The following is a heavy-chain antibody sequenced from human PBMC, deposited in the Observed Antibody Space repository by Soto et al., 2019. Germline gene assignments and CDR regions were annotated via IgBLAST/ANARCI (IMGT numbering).Heavy chain of an antibody. CDR2: INWNSGSI. CDR3: AKGYNYDRSGNPDY. V-gene: IGHV3-9*01. CDR1: GFTFEDYA. Sequence: EVQLVESGGGLVQPGRSLRLSCAASGFTFEDYAMHWVRQAPWKGLGWDSGINWNSGSIGYADSVKGRFTISRDNAKNSLYLQMNSLRTEDTALYYCAKGYNYDRSGNPDYWGQGTLVTVSS. J-gene: IGHJ4*02. D-gene: IGHD3-22*01.